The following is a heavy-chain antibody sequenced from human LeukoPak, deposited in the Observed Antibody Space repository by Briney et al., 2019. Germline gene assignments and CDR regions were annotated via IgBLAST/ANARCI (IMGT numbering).Heavy chain of an antibody. J-gene: IGHJ4*02. Sequence: PGGSLRLSCAGSGFTFSTYSMNWVRQAPGKGLEWIGSIYYSGSTYYDPSLKSRVTISVDTSKNQFSLKLSSVPAADTAGFYCAREQLGRYYFDYWGQGTLVTVSS. CDR1: GFTFSTYSMN. V-gene: IGHV4-59*05. D-gene: IGHD6-13*01. CDR3: AREQLGRYYFDY. CDR2: IYYSGST.